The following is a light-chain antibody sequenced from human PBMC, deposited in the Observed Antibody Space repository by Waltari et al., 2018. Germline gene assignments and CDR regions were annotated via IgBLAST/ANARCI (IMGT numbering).Light chain of an antibody. J-gene: IGLJ3*02. Sequence: QSVLTQPPSVSGAPGQRVTLSCTGSAPNIGAGYDVHWYQQLPRAAPKLLIYGSSTRPLGVPDRFFGSTSGTSASLAITGLQAEDEADYYCQSYDTSLSVVFGGGTKLTVL. CDR3: QSYDTSLSVV. CDR2: GSS. V-gene: IGLV1-40*01. CDR1: APNIGAGYD.